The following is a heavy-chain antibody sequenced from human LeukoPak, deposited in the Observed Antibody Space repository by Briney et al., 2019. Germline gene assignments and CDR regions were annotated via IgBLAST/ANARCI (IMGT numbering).Heavy chain of an antibody. CDR3: AKGIAVAGTFDFDY. CDR1: GFTFSSYA. D-gene: IGHD6-19*01. V-gene: IGHV3-23*01. CDR2: ISGSGGST. J-gene: IGHJ4*02. Sequence: PGGSLRLSCAASGFTFSSYAMSWVRQAPGKGLEWVSAISGSGGSTYYADSVKGRFTISRDNSKNTLYLQTNSLRAEDTAVYYCAKGIAVAGTFDFDYWGQGTLVTVSS.